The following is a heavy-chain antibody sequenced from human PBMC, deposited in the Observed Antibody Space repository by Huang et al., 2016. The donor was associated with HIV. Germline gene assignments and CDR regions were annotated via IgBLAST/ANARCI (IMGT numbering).Heavy chain of an antibody. J-gene: IGHJ4*02. CDR3: AREFVIFGAPLWPAY. Sequence: QVQLVQSGAEVKKPGASVKVSCKASGYSFTTYALPLLRQAPGPRLEWMGWINPGHGNTNYSQKVQGRVTITRDTSASTVYMEVSSLTFEDTAVYYCAREFVIFGAPLWPAYWGQGTLISVSS. CDR1: GYSFTTYA. CDR2: INPGHGNT. D-gene: IGHD2-21*01. V-gene: IGHV1-3*01.